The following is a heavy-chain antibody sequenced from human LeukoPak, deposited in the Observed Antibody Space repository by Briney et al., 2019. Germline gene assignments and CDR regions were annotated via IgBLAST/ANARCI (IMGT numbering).Heavy chain of an antibody. CDR3: TFSSYGDHVGVDAFDI. Sequence: GGSLRLSCEASGFTFSAYAMTWVRQAPGKGLEWVSSIGSDNKPHYSESVKGRFAISRDNAKNTLYLQMNSLRAEDTAVYYCTFSSYGDHVGVDAFDIWGQGTMVTVSS. D-gene: IGHD4-17*01. CDR2: IGSDNKP. J-gene: IGHJ3*02. V-gene: IGHV3-69-1*01. CDR1: GFTFSAYA.